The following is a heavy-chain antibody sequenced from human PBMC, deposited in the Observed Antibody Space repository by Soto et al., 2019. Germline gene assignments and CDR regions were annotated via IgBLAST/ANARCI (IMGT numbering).Heavy chain of an antibody. D-gene: IGHD3-10*02. CDR3: AKGMLLFDVMTPTHY. V-gene: IGHV3-23*01. J-gene: IGHJ4*02. CDR1: GFTFSNYA. CDR2: ISGSGAGT. Sequence: EVQLLESGGGLVQPGGSLRLSCAGSGFTFSNYAMAWVRQAPGKGLEWVSVISGSGAGTYYADSVKGRFTISRDNSKNTLYLQMNGLRGEDTAIYYCAKGMLLFDVMTPTHYWGQGTLVTVSS.